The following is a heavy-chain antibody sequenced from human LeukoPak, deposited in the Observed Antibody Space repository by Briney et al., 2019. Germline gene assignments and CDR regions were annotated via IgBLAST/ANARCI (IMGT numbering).Heavy chain of an antibody. V-gene: IGHV1-2*02. Sequence: ASVKVSCKASGYTFTGYYIHWVRQAPGQGLEWMGWINPNSGVTNYAQKSQGRVTMTRDTSISTAYMEHTRLRSDDTVVYYCARAKSPAAKGSLGYWGQGTLVTVSS. CDR3: ARAKSPAAKGSLGY. CDR1: GYTFTGYY. D-gene: IGHD2-2*01. CDR2: INPNSGVT. J-gene: IGHJ4*02.